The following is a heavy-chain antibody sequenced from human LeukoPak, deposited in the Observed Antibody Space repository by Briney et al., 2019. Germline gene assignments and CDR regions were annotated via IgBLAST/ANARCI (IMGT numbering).Heavy chain of an antibody. J-gene: IGHJ4*02. D-gene: IGHD3-10*01. CDR2: IWYDGSNK. Sequence: GGSLRLSCAASGFTFSSYGMHWVRQAPGKGLEWVAVIWYDGSNKYYADSVKGRFTISRDNSKNTLYLQMNSLRIEDTAVYYCARVPRGVIPYYFDYWGQGTLVTVSS. CDR3: ARVPRGVIPYYFDY. CDR1: GFTFSSYG. V-gene: IGHV3-33*01.